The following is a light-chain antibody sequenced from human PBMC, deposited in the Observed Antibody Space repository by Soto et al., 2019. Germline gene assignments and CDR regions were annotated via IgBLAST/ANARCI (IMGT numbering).Light chain of an antibody. CDR1: QGIGNY. CDR2: AAS. V-gene: IGKV1-27*01. CDR3: QKYDSAPLT. J-gene: IGKJ4*01. Sequence: DIQMTQSPSSLSASVGDRVTITCRASQGIGNYLAWYQQKTGKVPNLLIYAASTLQSGVPSRFSGSGSGTDFTLTISSLQPEDVATYYCQKYDSAPLTFGGGT.